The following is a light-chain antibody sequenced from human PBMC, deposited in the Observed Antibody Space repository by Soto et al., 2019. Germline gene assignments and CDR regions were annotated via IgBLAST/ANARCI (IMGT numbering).Light chain of an antibody. CDR2: DVS. CDR3: CSYTTSNTRQIV. CDR1: SSDVGGYNY. V-gene: IGLV2-14*01. J-gene: IGLJ1*01. Sequence: LTQPASVSGSPGQSITISCTGTSSDVGGYNYVSWYQQHPGEAPKFMIYDVSNRPSGVSNRFSGSKSGNTASLTISGLQAEDEADYYCCSYTTSNTRQIVFGTGTKVIVL.